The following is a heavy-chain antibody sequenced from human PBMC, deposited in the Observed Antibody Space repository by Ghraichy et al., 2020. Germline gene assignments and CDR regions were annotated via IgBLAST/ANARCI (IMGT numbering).Heavy chain of an antibody. J-gene: IGHJ6*02. CDR1: GGSISSSSYY. V-gene: IGHV4-39*01. CDR3: ARGSITGTTASYYGMDV. Sequence: SETLSLTCTVSGGSISSSSYYWGWIRQPPGKGLEWIGSIYYSGSTYYNPSLKSRVTISVDTSKNQFSLKLSSVTAADTAVYYCARGSITGTTASYYGMDVWGQGTTVTVSS. CDR2: IYYSGST. D-gene: IGHD1-7*01.